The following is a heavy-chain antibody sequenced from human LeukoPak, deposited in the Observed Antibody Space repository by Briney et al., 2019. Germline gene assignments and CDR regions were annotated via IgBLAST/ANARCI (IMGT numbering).Heavy chain of an antibody. CDR2: IKPDGSEK. V-gene: IGHV3-7*01. D-gene: IGHD3-10*01. J-gene: IGHJ4*02. CDR1: GFTFSSYG. CDR3: IPSGF. Sequence: PGGSLRLSCAASGFTFSSYGMHWVRQAPGKGLEWVANIKPDGSEKYHVDSVKGRFTISRDNAKNSVYLQMNSLRAEDTAVYYCIPSGFWGQGILVTVSS.